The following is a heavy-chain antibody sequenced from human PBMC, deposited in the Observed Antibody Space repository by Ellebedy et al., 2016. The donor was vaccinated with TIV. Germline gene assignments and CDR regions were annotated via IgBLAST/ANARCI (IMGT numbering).Heavy chain of an antibody. CDR3: ARVRQGSGGYNF. D-gene: IGHD5-12*01. Sequence: GESLKISCAASGFAFNNYYMSWVRQAPGKGLEWVANINQEGREKFYVDSVKGRLTIARDNAKNSRYLQMNSLRVEDTAMYYCARVRQGSGGYNFWGQGTLVTVSS. J-gene: IGHJ4*02. CDR1: GFAFNNYY. V-gene: IGHV3-7*03. CDR2: INQEGREK.